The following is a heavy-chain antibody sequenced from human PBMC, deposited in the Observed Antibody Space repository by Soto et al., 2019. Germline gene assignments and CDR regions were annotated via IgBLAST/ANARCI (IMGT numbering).Heavy chain of an antibody. CDR2: MYYSGST. D-gene: IGHD2-8*01. CDR1: GGSISSGGYY. J-gene: IGHJ4*02. V-gene: IGHV4-31*03. CDR3: ASSMLRGYHSVGGPYY. Sequence: QVQLQESGPGLVKPSQTLSLTCTVSGGSISSGGYYWSWIRQHPGKGLEWVGCMYYSGSTLYNPSLKSRVTISVDTSKNQFSLKLSSVTAADTAVYYCASSMLRGYHSVGGPYYWGQGTLVTVSS.